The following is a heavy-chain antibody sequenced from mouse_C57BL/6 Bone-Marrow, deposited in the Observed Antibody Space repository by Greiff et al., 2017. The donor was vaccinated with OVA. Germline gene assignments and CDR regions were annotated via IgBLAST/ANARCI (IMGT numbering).Heavy chain of an antibody. CDR3: ARGGDSPRFAY. Sequence: VQLQQSGPELVKPGASVKISCKASGYTFTDYYMNWVKQSHGKSLEWIGDINPNNGGTSYNQKFKGKATLTVDKSSSTAYMELRSLTSEDSAVYYCARGGDSPRFAYWGQGTLVTVSA. J-gene: IGHJ3*01. V-gene: IGHV1-26*01. CDR1: GYTFTDYY. CDR2: INPNNGGT.